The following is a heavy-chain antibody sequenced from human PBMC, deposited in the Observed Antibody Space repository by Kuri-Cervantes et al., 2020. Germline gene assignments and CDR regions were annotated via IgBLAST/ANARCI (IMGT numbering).Heavy chain of an antibody. D-gene: IGHD3-16*02. CDR1: GGSISSSSYY. Sequence: SETLSLTCTVSGGSISSSSYYWGWIRQPPGKGLEWIGEINHSGSTNYNPSLKSRVTISIDTSKNQFSLKLSSVTAADTAVYYCARGTNSYWGSYRRAFDIWGQGTMVTVSS. V-gene: IGHV4-39*07. CDR2: INHSGST. J-gene: IGHJ3*02. CDR3: ARGTNSYWGSYRRAFDI.